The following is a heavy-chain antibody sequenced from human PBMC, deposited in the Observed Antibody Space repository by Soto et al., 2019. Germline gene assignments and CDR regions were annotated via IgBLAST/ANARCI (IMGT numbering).Heavy chain of an antibody. CDR3: ARDVPRGDIALAGPLYAMDV. CDR2: TYYRSKWYN. Sequence: SQTRSLTCAISGDSVSSNSAAWNWIRQSPSRGLEWLGRTYYRSKWYNDYAVSVKSRITINPDTAKNQFSLQMNSVTPEDTAVYYCARDVPRGDIALAGPLYAMDVWGRGTTDTVCS. CDR1: GDSVSSNSAA. J-gene: IGHJ6*01. V-gene: IGHV6-1*01. D-gene: IGHD6-19*01.